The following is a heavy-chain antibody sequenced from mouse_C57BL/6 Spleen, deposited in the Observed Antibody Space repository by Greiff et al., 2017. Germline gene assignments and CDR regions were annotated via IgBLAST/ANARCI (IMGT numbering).Heavy chain of an antibody. Sequence: QVQLQQPGAELVMPGASVKLSCKASGYTFTSYWMHWVKQRPGQGLEWIGEIDPSDSYTNYNQKFKGKSTLTVDRSSSTAYMQLSSLTSEDSAVYYGGGRSITTGDDWGQGTTLTVSS. CDR1: GYTFTSYW. J-gene: IGHJ2*01. CDR2: IDPSDSYT. V-gene: IGHV1-69*01. CDR3: GGRSITTGDD. D-gene: IGHD1-1*01.